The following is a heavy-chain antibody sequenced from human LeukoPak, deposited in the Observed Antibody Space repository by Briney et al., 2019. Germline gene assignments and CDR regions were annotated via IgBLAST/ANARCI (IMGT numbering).Heavy chain of an antibody. Sequence: SETLCLTCAVSGYSISSGYYWGWIRQPPGRGLEWMRCRSHNGGPCYNPSLKSRVTTSMDTSKNQFFLRLSSVTAAETAVYYCASYYASGVSAYNYYGMDVWGKGTTVTVSS. D-gene: IGHD3-10*01. CDR3: ASYYASGVSAYNYYGMDV. CDR1: GYSISSGYY. CDR2: RSHNGGP. J-gene: IGHJ6*04. V-gene: IGHV4-38-2*01.